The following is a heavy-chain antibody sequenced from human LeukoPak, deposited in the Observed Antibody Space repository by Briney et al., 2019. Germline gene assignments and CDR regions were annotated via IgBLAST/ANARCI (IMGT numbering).Heavy chain of an antibody. CDR3: AKDLISPRSVGSSEKLDY. CDR1: GFTFSSYA. Sequence: PGGSLRLSCAASGFTFSSYAMHWVRQAPGKGLEWVAVIAYDGSNKYYADSVKGRFTISRDNSKNTLYLEVNSLRPEDTAIYYCAKDLISPRSVGSSEKLDYWGQGTLVTVSS. J-gene: IGHJ4*02. V-gene: IGHV3-30-3*01. D-gene: IGHD3-10*01. CDR2: IAYDGSNK.